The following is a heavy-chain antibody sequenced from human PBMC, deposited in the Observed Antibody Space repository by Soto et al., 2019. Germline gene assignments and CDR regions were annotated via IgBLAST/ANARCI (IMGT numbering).Heavy chain of an antibody. J-gene: IGHJ4*02. CDR1: GYTCINYD. Sequence: QVQLVQSGAEVRKPGASVKVSWKASGYTCINYDINWVRQATGQGLEWMGWMNPNSGDTGYAQKFQGRVSMTRNAAISTAFMELSSLESDDTAVYYCARNRRETGDFDYWGQGTLVTVSS. D-gene: IGHD7-27*01. CDR2: MNPNSGDT. CDR3: ARNRRETGDFDY. V-gene: IGHV1-8*01.